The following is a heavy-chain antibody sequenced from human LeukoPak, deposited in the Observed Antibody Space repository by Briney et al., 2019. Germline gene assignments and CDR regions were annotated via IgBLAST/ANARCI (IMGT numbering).Heavy chain of an antibody. CDR2: ISGSGGGT. D-gene: IGHD1-26*01. J-gene: IGHJ4*02. CDR3: AKDLGRYRNNFFDY. V-gene: IGHV3-23*01. Sequence: GGSLRLSCAASGFTFSGIAMSWVRQAPDKGLEWVSTISGSGGGTYYADSVKGRFTISRDDSKNTLYLQMNSLRADDTAVYYCAKDLGRYRNNFFDYWGQGNLVTVSS. CDR1: GFTFSGIA.